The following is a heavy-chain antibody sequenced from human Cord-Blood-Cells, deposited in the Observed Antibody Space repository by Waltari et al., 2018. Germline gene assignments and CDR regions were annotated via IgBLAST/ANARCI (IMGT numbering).Heavy chain of an antibody. Sequence: QVQLVQSGAEVKKPGASVKASCKASGYTFTRYYMHWVRQAPGQGLEWMGIINPSGGSTSYAQKFQGRVTMTRDTSTSTVYMELSSLRSEDTAVYYCARDWWYNWNYGWFDPWGQGTLVTVSS. CDR2: INPSGGST. V-gene: IGHV1-46*01. CDR1: GYTFTRYY. J-gene: IGHJ5*02. D-gene: IGHD1-7*01. CDR3: ARDWWYNWNYGWFDP.